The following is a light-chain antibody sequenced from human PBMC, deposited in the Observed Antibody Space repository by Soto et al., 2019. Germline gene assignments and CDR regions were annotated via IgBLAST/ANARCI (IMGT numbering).Light chain of an antibody. CDR2: GIS. J-gene: IGKJ5*01. CDR1: QSVSTF. V-gene: IGKV3-11*01. CDR3: QQHGQWPIT. Sequence: IVLTQSPATLSLSPEERAILSCRASQSVSTFLAWFQQKPGQAPRLLIYGISKRATDIPDRFSGSGSGTEFTLTISSLQPEDFATYYCQQHGQWPITCGQATRL.